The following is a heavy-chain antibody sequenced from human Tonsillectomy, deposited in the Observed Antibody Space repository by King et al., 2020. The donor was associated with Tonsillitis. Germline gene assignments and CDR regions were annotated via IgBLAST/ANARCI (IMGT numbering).Heavy chain of an antibody. CDR1: GFTFSSYD. Sequence: VQLVESGGGLVQPGGSLRLSCAASGFTFSSYDMHWVRQATGKGLEWVSAIGTAGDTYYPGSVKGRFTISRENAKNSLYLQMNSLRAGDTAVYYCARGTHYCSSWYTPFDPWGQGTLVTGSS. CDR2: IGTAGDT. D-gene: IGHD6-13*01. V-gene: IGHV3-13*01. CDR3: ARGTHYCSSWYTPFDP. J-gene: IGHJ5*02.